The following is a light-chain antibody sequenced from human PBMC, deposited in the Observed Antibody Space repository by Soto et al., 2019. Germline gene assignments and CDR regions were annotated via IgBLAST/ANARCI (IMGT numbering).Light chain of an antibody. CDR2: EVS. CDR1: SSDVGSYSL. J-gene: IGLJ1*01. V-gene: IGLV2-23*02. CDR3: CSYAGSSTLYV. Sequence: QSALTQPASVSGSPGQSITISCTGTSSDVGSYSLVSWYQQHPGKAPKLMIYEVSKRPSGVSNRFSGYKSGNTASLTISGLQAEDEGDYYCCSYAGSSTLYVFGSGTKVTVL.